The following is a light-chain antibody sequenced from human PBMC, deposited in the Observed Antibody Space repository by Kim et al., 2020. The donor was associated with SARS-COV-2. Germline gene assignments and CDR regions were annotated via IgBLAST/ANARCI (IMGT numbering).Light chain of an antibody. CDR2: DVT. CDR3: CSYAGNSVV. V-gene: IGLV2-11*01. CDR1: SSDIGAYNY. J-gene: IGLJ2*01. Sequence: QSALTQPRSVSGSPGQSVTISCTGTSSDIGAYNYVSWYQQHPGKAPRLMIFDVTKRPSGVPDRFSGSRSGSTASLTISGLQAEDESDYYCCSYAGNSVVFGGGTQLTVL.